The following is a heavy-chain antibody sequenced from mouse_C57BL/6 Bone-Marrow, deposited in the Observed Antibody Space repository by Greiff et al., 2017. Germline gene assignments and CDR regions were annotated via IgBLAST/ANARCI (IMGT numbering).Heavy chain of an antibody. CDR3: TRAGEGYFDYAMDY. V-gene: IGHV1-5*01. CDR2: IYPGNSDT. D-gene: IGHD2-3*01. Sequence: VQLQQSGTVLARPGASVKMSCKTSGYTFTSYWMHWVNQRPGQGLEWIGAIYPGNSDTSYNQKFKGKAKLTAVTSASTAYMELSSLTNEDSAVYYCTRAGEGYFDYAMDYWGQGTSVTVSS. J-gene: IGHJ4*01. CDR1: GYTFTSYW.